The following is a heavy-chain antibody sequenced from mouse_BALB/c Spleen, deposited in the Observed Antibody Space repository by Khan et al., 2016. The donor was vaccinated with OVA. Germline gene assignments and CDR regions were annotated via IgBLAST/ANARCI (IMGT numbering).Heavy chain of an antibody. CDR3: TRHGYVAWFTY. J-gene: IGHJ3*01. CDR2: IDPFSGST. Sequence: VQLQQSGPELMKPGASVKISCRTSGYSFTSYYIHWMMQSHGKSLEWIGYIDPFSGSTTHNQKFKGKATLTVDKSSSTAYIHLSNLTSEDSAVYYGTRHGYVAWFTYGGQGTLVTVSA. V-gene: IGHV1S135*01. D-gene: IGHD2-2*01. CDR1: GYSFTSYY.